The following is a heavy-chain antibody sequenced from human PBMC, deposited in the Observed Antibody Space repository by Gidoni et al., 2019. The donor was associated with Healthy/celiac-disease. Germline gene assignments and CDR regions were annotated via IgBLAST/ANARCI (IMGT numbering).Heavy chain of an antibody. CDR2: ISSSSSTI. J-gene: IGHJ3*02. CDR1: GFTFSSYS. Sequence: EVQLVESGGGLVQPGGSLRLSCAASGFTFSSYSMNWVRQAPGKGLEWVSYISSSSSTIYYADSVKGRFTISRDKAKNSLYLQMNSLRAEDTAVYYCARINWRAFDIWGQGTMVTVSS. V-gene: IGHV3-48*01. CDR3: ARINWRAFDI. D-gene: IGHD3-3*01.